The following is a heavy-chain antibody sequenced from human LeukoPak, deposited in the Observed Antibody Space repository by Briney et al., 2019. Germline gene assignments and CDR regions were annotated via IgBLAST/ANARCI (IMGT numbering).Heavy chain of an antibody. J-gene: IGHJ4*02. CDR3: ARAYSSSWYYFDY. Sequence: ASVKVSCKASGYTFTGYYMHWVRQAPGQGLEWMGWINPNSGGTNYAQKFQGRVTMTRDTSISTAYMELSRLRSDDTAVYYCARAYSSSWYYFDYWGQGTLVTVS. CDR2: INPNSGGT. CDR1: GYTFTGYY. V-gene: IGHV1-2*02. D-gene: IGHD6-13*01.